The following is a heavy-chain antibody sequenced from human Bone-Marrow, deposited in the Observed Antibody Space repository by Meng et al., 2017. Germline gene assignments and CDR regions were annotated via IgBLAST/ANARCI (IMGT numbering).Heavy chain of an antibody. CDR3: AKDRKVRGSDY. CDR1: GGTFSSYA. J-gene: IGHJ4*02. CDR2: ISGSGGST. D-gene: IGHD3-10*01. V-gene: IGHV3-23*01. Sequence: SCKASGGTFSSYAMSWVRQAPGKGLEWVSAISGSGGSTYYADSVKGRFTISRDNSKNTLYLQMNSLRAEDTAVYYCAKDRKVRGSDYWGQGTLVTVSS.